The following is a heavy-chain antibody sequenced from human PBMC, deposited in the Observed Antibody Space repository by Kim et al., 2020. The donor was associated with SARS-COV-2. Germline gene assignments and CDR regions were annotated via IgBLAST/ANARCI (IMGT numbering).Heavy chain of an antibody. CDR1: GFAFGRFA. CDR2: VHGGGDGI. CDR3: AKGRGPEIVNWYFGV. D-gene: IGHD3-16*02. J-gene: IGHJ2*01. V-gene: IGHV3-23*01. Sequence: GGSLRLSCAASGFAFGRFAMTWVRQAPGKGLEWVSIVHGGGDGISYADSVKGRFTISRDNSKNALYLQMNSLKGEDTAVYYCAKGRGPEIVNWYFGVWGRGTLVTVSS.